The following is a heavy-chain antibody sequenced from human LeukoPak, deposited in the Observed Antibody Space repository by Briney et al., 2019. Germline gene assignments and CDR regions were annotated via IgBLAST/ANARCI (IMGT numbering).Heavy chain of an antibody. D-gene: IGHD3-10*01. J-gene: IGHJ4*02. CDR1: GYLFTSYW. V-gene: IGHV5-51*01. CDR2: IYPGDSDT. CDR3: ARQSDGSGNSFDY. Sequence: GGSLQISCKGSGYLFTSYWIGGVRQLPGKGLEWMGIIYPGDSDTRYSPSFQGQVTISADKSISTAYLQWSSLKASDTAMYYCARQSDGSGNSFDYWGQGTLVTVSS.